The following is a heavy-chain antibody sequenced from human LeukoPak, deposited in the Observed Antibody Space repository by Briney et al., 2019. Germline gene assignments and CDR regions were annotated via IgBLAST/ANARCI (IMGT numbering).Heavy chain of an antibody. Sequence: GGSLRLSCAASGFTFSSYGMHWVRQAPGKGLEWVANIKQDGSEKYYVDSVKGRFTISRDNAKNSLYLQMNSLRAEDTAVYYCARSRYCTNGICSYFDYWGQGTLVTVSS. CDR2: IKQDGSEK. V-gene: IGHV3-7*03. D-gene: IGHD2-8*01. CDR1: GFTFSSYG. CDR3: ARSRYCTNGICSYFDY. J-gene: IGHJ4*02.